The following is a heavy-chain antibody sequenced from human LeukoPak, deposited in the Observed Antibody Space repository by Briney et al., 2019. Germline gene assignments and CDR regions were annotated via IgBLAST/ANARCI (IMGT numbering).Heavy chain of an antibody. V-gene: IGHV3-53*01. CDR1: GITVSYNF. D-gene: IGHD6-25*01. Sequence: GGSLRLSCAASGITVSYNFMSRVRQAPGKGLEWVSVIYSDSSADYADSVKGRFTISRDDAKNTLYLQMNSLRAGDTAVYYCARAPRPFDNSDYYFDYWGQGSLATVSS. CDR3: ARAPRPFDNSDYYFDY. J-gene: IGHJ4*02. CDR2: IYSDSSA.